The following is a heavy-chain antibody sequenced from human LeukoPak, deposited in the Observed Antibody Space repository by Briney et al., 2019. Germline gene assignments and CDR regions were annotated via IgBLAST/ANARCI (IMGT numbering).Heavy chain of an antibody. Sequence: PSETLSLTCAVYGGSFSGYYWSWIRQPPGKGLEWIGEINHSGSTNYNQSLKSRVTISVDTSKNQFSLKLSSVTAADTAVYYCARVSQSLDTGTTAWDWFDPWGQGTLGTVSS. V-gene: IGHV4-34*01. D-gene: IGHD1-7*01. CDR2: INHSGST. CDR1: GGSFSGYY. CDR3: ARVSQSLDTGTTAWDWFDP. J-gene: IGHJ5*02.